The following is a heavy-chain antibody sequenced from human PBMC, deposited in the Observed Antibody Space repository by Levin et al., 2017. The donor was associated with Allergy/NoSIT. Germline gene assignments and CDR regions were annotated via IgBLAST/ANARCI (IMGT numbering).Heavy chain of an antibody. CDR1: GFTFSGYV. Sequence: HPGGSLRLSCAASGFTFSGYVVHWVRQAPGLGLEWVAALSSDGTNGYYAASVKGRFTISRDSSKNTVHLEMNNLTADDTAVYYCALARWLDPWGQGTLVTVSS. V-gene: IGHV3-30*04. CDR2: LSSDGTNG. CDR3: ALARWLDP. J-gene: IGHJ5*02.